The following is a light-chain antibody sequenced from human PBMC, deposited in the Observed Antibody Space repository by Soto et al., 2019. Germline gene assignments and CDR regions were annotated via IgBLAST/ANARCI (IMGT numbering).Light chain of an antibody. CDR3: QHYAMSPPFT. CDR1: QTVSSSY. V-gene: IGKV3-20*01. CDR2: GAS. Sequence: EIVLTQSPGTLSLSPGERATLSCRASQTVSSSYLGWYQQKAGQAPRLLIYGASGRATGIPDRFSGSGSGTDFTLTISGLEPEDFAVYYCQHYAMSPPFTFGPGTKV. J-gene: IGKJ3*01.